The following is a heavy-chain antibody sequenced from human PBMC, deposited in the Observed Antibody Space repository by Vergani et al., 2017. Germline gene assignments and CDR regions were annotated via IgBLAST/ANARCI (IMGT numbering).Heavy chain of an antibody. CDR3: ARADRFRWKGDH. V-gene: IGHV1-2*02. CDR1: GYTFTDCY. D-gene: IGHD3-16*01. J-gene: IGHJ4*02. CDR2: INPNTGDT. Sequence: QVQLVQSGAEVKKPGASVKVSCKASGYTFTDCYIHWVRQAPGQGLEWMGWINPNTGDTNYAQKFKGRVTMTRDTSISIAYMELTRLRSGDTAVYYCARADRFRWKGDHWGQGTLVTVSS.